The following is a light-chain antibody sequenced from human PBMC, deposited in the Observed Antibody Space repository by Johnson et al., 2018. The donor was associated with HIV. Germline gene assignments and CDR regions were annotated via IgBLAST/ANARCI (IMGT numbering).Light chain of an antibody. J-gene: IGLJ1*01. Sequence: QSVLTQPPSVSAAPGQKVTISCSGSTSNIGNNYVSWYQQLPGTAPKLLIYEKNKRPSGIPDRFSASKSGTSATLDITGLQTGDEADYYCGTWDSSLSAGVFGTGTTVIVL. CDR1: TSNIGNNY. CDR2: EKN. V-gene: IGLV1-51*02. CDR3: GTWDSSLSAGV.